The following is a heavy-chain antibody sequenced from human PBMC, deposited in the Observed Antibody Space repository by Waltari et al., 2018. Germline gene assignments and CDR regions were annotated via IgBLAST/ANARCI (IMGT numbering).Heavy chain of an antibody. V-gene: IGHV4-59*01. Sequence: QVQLQESGPGLVKPSETLSLTCTVSGGSISSYYWSWIRQPPGKGLEWIGYIYYSGSTNHNPSLKSRVTISVDTSKNQFSLKLSSVTAADTAVYYCARVGSTYYDYVWGSYRPSYYYYYGMDVWGQGTTVTVSS. D-gene: IGHD3-16*02. CDR2: IYYSGST. J-gene: IGHJ6*02. CDR1: GGSISSYY. CDR3: ARVGSTYYDYVWGSYRPSYYYYYGMDV.